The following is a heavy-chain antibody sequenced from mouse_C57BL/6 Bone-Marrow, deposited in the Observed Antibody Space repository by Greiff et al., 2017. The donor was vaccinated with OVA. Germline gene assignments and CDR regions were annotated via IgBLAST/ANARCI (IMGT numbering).Heavy chain of an antibody. CDR2: SRNKANDYTT. J-gene: IGHJ1*03. Sequence: EVNVVESGGGLVQSGRSLRLSCATSGFTFSDFYMEWVRQAPGKGLEWIAASRNKANDYTTEYSASVKGRFIVSRDTSQSILYLQMNALRAEDTAIYYCARDGFWYFDVWGTGTTVTVSS. CDR1: GFTFSDFY. CDR3: ARDGFWYFDV. V-gene: IGHV7-1*01.